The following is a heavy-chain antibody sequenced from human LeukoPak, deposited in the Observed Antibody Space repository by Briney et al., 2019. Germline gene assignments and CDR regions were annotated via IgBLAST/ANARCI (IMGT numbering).Heavy chain of an antibody. Sequence: GGSLRPSCVASGFTRGMHWVRQAPGNGLEWVGFIRFDGTDSDYADSVKGRFTISRDNSKNTLFLQLSSLKPEDTAMYYCAMERLSGFSFVHWGQGTLVAVSS. D-gene: IGHD3-3*01. V-gene: IGHV3-30*02. CDR1: GFTRG. CDR3: AMERLSGFSFVH. CDR2: IRFDGTDS. J-gene: IGHJ5*02.